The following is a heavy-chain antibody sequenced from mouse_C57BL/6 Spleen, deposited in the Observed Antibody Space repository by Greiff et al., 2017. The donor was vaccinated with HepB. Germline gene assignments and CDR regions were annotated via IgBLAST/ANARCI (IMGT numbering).Heavy chain of an antibody. CDR1: GYTFTDYY. J-gene: IGHJ2*01. V-gene: IGHV1-26*01. D-gene: IGHD2-1*01. Sequence: EVQLQQSGPELVKPGASVKISCKASGYTFTDYYMNWVKQSHGKSLEWIGDINPNNGGTSYNQKFKGKATLTVDKSSSTAYMELRSLTSEDSAVYYCARGGGNYEGNFDYWGQGTTLTVSS. CDR2: INPNNGGT. CDR3: ARGGGNYEGNFDY.